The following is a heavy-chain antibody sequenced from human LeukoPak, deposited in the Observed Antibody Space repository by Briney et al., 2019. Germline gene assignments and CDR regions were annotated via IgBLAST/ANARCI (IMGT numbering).Heavy chain of an antibody. V-gene: IGHV4-4*07. Sequence: PSETLSLTCTVSGGSISSYYWSWIRQPAGKGLEWIGRIYTSGSTNYNPSLKSRVTMSVGTSKNQFSLKLSPVTAADTAVYYCARVKVVRGVSEFDYWGQGTLVTVSS. CDR2: IYTSGST. J-gene: IGHJ4*02. CDR1: GGSISSYY. CDR3: ARVKVVRGVSEFDY. D-gene: IGHD3-10*01.